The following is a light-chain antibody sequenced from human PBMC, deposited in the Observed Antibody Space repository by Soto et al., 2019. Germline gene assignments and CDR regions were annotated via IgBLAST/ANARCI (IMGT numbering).Light chain of an antibody. CDR1: SSVVGGYNY. V-gene: IGLV2-14*01. CDR2: DVT. J-gene: IGLJ1*01. CDR3: TSYTSSNTLYV. Sequence: QSALTQPASVSGSPGQSITISCTGTSSVVGGYNYVSWYQQNQGKAPKLLIYDVTNRPSGVSNRFSGSKSGNTASLTISGLQAEDEADYYCTSYTSSNTLYVFGTGTKLTVL.